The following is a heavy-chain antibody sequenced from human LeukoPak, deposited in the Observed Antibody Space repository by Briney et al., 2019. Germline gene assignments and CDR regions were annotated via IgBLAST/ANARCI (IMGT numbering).Heavy chain of an antibody. D-gene: IGHD4-17*01. Sequence: SVKVSCKASEGTFSSYAISWVRQAPGQGLEWMGGIIPIFGTANYAQKFQGRVTITADESTSTAYMDLSSLRSEDTAVYYCARLTIGDYGDRESGFDYWGQGTLVTVSS. CDR2: IIPIFGTA. J-gene: IGHJ4*02. CDR3: ARLTIGDYGDRESGFDY. V-gene: IGHV1-69*13. CDR1: EGTFSSYA.